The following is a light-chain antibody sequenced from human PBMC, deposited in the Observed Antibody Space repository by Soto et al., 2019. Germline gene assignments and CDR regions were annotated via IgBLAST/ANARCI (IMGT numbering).Light chain of an antibody. CDR1: SSDVGGNKY. V-gene: IGLV2-14*01. CDR2: KVT. Sequence: LTQPASVSGSPGQSITISCTGTSSDVGGNKYVSWYQQYPGKVPKLLINKVTNRPSGVSYRFSGSKSGNTASLAISALLAEDEADYFCASSTSDSLYVFGTGTKVTVL. J-gene: IGLJ1*01. CDR3: ASSTSDSLYV.